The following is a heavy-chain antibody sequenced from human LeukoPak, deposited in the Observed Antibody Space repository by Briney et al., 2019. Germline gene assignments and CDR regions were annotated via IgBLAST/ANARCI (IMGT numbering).Heavy chain of an antibody. D-gene: IGHD3/OR15-3a*01. Sequence: PSETLSLTCTVSGGSISSYYWSWIRQPPGKGLEWIGYIYYSGSTNYNPSLKSRVTISVDTSKNQFSLKLSSVTAADTAVYYCARELDSTYLDYWGQGTLVTVSS. J-gene: IGHJ4*02. CDR3: ARELDSTYLDY. CDR1: GGSISSYY. CDR2: IYYSGST. V-gene: IGHV4-59*01.